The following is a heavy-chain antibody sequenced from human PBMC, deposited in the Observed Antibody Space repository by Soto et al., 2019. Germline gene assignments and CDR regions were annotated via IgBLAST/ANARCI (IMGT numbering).Heavy chain of an antibody. D-gene: IGHD5-18*01. Sequence: EVQLVESGGGLVQPGGSLRLSCAASGFTFSSYSMNWVRQAPGKGLAWVSYISSSSSTIYYADSVTGRFTISRDNAKNSMYLQMNSLREEDTAVYYCARSKPDTAMVKYYFDYWGQGPLVTVSS. CDR2: ISSSSSTI. J-gene: IGHJ4*02. V-gene: IGHV3-48*02. CDR3: ARSKPDTAMVKYYFDY. CDR1: GFTFSSYS.